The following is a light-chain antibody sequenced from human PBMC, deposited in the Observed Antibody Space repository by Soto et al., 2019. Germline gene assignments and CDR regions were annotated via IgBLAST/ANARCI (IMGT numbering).Light chain of an antibody. V-gene: IGKV1-5*01. Sequence: DIRMTQSPSTLSASVGDRVTITCRASQTISSWLAWYQQKPGKAPKLLIYAASTLESGVSSRFSGRGSGTEFTLTINSLQPEDFATYYCQQYNSYQLTFGGGTKVDIK. J-gene: IGKJ4*01. CDR1: QTISSW. CDR2: AAS. CDR3: QQYNSYQLT.